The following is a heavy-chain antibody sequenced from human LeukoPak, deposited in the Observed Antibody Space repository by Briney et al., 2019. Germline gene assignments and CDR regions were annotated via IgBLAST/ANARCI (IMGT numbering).Heavy chain of an antibody. CDR1: GFTFSSYA. V-gene: IGHV3-23*01. Sequence: PGGSLRLSCAASGFTFSSYAMSWVRQAPGKGREWGSAISGSGGSTYYADSVKGRFTISRDNSKNTLYLQMNSLRAEDTAVYYCATHRHSSSWYAEPDLVNWGQGTLVTVSS. J-gene: IGHJ4*02. CDR2: ISGSGGST. CDR3: ATHRHSSSWYAEPDLVN. D-gene: IGHD6-13*01.